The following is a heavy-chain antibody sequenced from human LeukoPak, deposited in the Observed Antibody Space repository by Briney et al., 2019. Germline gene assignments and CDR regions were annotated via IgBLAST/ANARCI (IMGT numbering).Heavy chain of an antibody. Sequence: SETLSLTCTVSGGSISSYYWSWIRQPPGKGLEWIGYIYYSGSTNYNPPLKSRVTISVNTSKNQFSLKLSSVTAADTAVYYCAREGYDFWSGPSHHYYGMDVWGQGTTVTVSS. V-gene: IGHV4-59*01. CDR1: GGSISSYY. D-gene: IGHD3-3*01. CDR3: AREGYDFWSGPSHHYYGMDV. J-gene: IGHJ6*02. CDR2: IYYSGST.